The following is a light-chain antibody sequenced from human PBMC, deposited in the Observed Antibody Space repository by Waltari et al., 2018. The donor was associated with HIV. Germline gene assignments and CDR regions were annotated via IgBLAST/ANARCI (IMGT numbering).Light chain of an antibody. J-gene: IGKJ2*01. Sequence: DIQMTQSPSSLSASVGDRVTITCRASQSISRYLSWYQQTPGNAPKLLIYAASTLQSGVPSRFSGSGSGTDFTLTISGLQSEDFATYYCQQSYTNPYTFGLGTQVDIK. CDR1: QSISRY. V-gene: IGKV1-39*01. CDR2: AAS. CDR3: QQSYTNPYT.